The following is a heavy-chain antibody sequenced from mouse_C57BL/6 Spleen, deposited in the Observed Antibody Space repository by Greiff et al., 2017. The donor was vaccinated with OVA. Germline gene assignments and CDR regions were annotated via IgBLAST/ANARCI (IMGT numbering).Heavy chain of an antibody. Sequence: EVQRVESGGGLVQPGGSLKLSCAASGFTFSDYGMAWVRQAPRKGPEWVAFISNLAYSIYYADTVTGRFTISRENAKNTLYLEMSSLRSEDTAMYYCARRDGSSPGAMDYWGQGTSVTVSS. D-gene: IGHD1-1*01. CDR1: GFTFSDYG. CDR2: ISNLAYSI. V-gene: IGHV5-15*04. J-gene: IGHJ4*01. CDR3: ARRDGSSPGAMDY.